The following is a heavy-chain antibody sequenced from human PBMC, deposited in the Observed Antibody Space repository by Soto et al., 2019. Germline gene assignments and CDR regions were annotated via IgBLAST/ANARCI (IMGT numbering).Heavy chain of an antibody. CDR3: ARDGQSLAPYAFDV. Sequence: QVQVVESGGGVVQPGRSLRLSCTASGFTFSGHAMHWVRQAPGKGLEWVAQIWYDGSNKYYADSVKGRFTISRDNSKNTLYVQMDSLRVEDTAVYYCARDGQSLAPYAFDVWGQGTSVTVSS. J-gene: IGHJ6*01. D-gene: IGHD6-19*01. CDR2: IWYDGSNK. V-gene: IGHV3-33*01. CDR1: GFTFSGHA.